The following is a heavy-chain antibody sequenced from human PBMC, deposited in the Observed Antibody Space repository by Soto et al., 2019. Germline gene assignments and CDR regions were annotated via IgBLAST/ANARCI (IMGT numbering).Heavy chain of an antibody. CDR2: ISNDGTNQ. CDR3: AKAYYYDSSGYYDNYYAMYV. Sequence: QMQLVESGGGVVQPVRSLRLSCDASGFTLSGFAMHWVRQAPGQGLEWVAVISNDGTNQYYSASVKGRFTISRDNTKNTLYLQMNNLRAEDTAVYYCAKAYYYDSSGYYDNYYAMYVWGQGTTVTVSS. D-gene: IGHD3-22*01. J-gene: IGHJ6*02. V-gene: IGHV3-30*18. CDR1: GFTLSGFA.